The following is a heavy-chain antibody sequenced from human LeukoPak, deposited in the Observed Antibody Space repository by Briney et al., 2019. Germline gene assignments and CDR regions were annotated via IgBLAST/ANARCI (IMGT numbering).Heavy chain of an antibody. CDR2: IYYSEST. CDR3: ARHVDGGEFYFDY. CDR1: GGSISSYY. D-gene: IGHD3-16*01. Sequence: SETLFLTCTVSGGSISSYYWSWIRQPPGKGLEWIGCIYYSESTNYNPSLKSRVTISVDTSKNQFSLKLRSVTAADTAVYYCARHVDGGEFYFDYWGQGTLVTVSS. J-gene: IGHJ4*02. V-gene: IGHV4-59*08.